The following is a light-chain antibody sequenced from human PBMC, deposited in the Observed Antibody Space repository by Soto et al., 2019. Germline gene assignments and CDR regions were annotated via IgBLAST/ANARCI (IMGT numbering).Light chain of an antibody. J-gene: IGKJ5*01. CDR1: QSFRGL. CDR2: DAY. V-gene: IGKV3-11*01. CDR3: QQRNMCPIT. Sequence: EVVLTQSPVPLSLSPGERATLYCRASQSFRGLLAWYQQKPGPPPWLLLYDAYNRAAGTPPRFSSSGSATDFILTISSLEADDSADYYCQQRNMCPITFGQGTRVEI.